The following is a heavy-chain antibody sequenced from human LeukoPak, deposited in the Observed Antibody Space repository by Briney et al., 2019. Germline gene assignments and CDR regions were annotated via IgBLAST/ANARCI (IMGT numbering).Heavy chain of an antibody. Sequence: GGSLRLSCAASGFTFSSYAMHRVRQAPGKGLEWVAVISNDGSNKYYAESVKGRFTISRDNSKNTLDLQMNSLRAEDTALYYCARTTSLYYMDVWGKGTTVTVSS. V-gene: IGHV3-30*01. J-gene: IGHJ6*04. CDR2: ISNDGSNK. CDR3: ARTTSLYYMDV. CDR1: GFTFSSYA. D-gene: IGHD2/OR15-2a*01.